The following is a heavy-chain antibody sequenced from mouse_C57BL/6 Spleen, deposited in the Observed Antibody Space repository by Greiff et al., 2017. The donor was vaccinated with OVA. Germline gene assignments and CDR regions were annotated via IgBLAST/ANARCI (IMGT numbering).Heavy chain of an antibody. CDR3: ARPGDGYDAMDY. J-gene: IGHJ4*01. CDR1: GYTFTDYY. V-gene: IGHV1-18*01. Sequence: VQLQQSGPELVKPGASVKIPCKASGYTFTDYYMDWVKQSHGKSLEWIGDINPNNGGTIYNQKFKGKATLTVDKSSSTAYMELRSLTSEDTAVYYCARPGDGYDAMDYWGQGTSVTVSS. D-gene: IGHD2-3*01. CDR2: INPNNGGT.